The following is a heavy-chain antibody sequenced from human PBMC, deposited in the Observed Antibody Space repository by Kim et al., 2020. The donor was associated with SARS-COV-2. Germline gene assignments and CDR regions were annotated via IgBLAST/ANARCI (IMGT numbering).Heavy chain of an antibody. CDR3: ARDLVRGVTDF. D-gene: IGHD3-10*01. Sequence: NFNPTLKSRVTRAVDTSKNQFSLKLSSVTAADTAVYYCARDLVRGVTDFWGQGTLVTVSS. V-gene: IGHV4-59*01. J-gene: IGHJ4*02.